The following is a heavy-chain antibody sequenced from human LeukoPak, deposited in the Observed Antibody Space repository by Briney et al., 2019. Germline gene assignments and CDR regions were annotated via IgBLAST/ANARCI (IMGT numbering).Heavy chain of an antibody. CDR1: GGSISSSTYY. D-gene: IGHD2-15*01. J-gene: IGHJ4*02. CDR2: IYYSGNT. Sequence: PSETLSLTCSVSGGSISSSTYYWAWIRQPPGKGLEWIGSIYYSGNTYYNPSLKSRVTISLDTSKNQFSLRLSSVTAADTAVYYCARGAKYCSGGTCYTYYFDHWGQGTLVTVSS. V-gene: IGHV4-39*07. CDR3: ARGAKYCSGGTCYTYYFDH.